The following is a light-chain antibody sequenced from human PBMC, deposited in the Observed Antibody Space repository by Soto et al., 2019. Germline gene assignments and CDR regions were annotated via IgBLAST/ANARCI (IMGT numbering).Light chain of an antibody. CDR3: QQANTFPPYT. V-gene: IGKV1-5*03. CDR2: KAS. Sequence: DIQMTQSHSTLSASVGARVTITCRASQSVTNWLAWYQQKPGKAPKPLIYKASNLESGVPSRFSASGSGTEFTLTISSLQPDDFATYYYQQANTFPPYTFGQGTKLEIK. J-gene: IGKJ2*01. CDR1: QSVTNW.